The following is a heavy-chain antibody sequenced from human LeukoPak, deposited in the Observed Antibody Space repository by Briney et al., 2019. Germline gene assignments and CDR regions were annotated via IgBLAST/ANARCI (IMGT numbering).Heavy chain of an antibody. V-gene: IGHV3-9*01. Sequence: GRSLRLSCAASGFTFDDYALHWVRQAPGKGLEWVSGISWNSGSIGYADSVKGRFTISRDNAKNSLYLQMNSLRAEDTALYYCAKDKRDILTGYNWFDPWGQGTRVTVSS. CDR1: GFTFDDYA. D-gene: IGHD3-9*01. CDR3: AKDKRDILTGYNWFDP. CDR2: ISWNSGSI. J-gene: IGHJ5*02.